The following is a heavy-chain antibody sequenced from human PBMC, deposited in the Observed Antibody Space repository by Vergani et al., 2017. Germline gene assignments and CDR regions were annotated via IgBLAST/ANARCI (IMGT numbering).Heavy chain of an antibody. D-gene: IGHD4-17*01. CDR3: ARRKRTYTVTTPRGGYYYYMDV. CDR1: GGSFSGYY. V-gene: IGHV4-34*01. Sequence: QVQLQQWGAGLLKPSETLSLTCAVYGGSFSGYYWSWIRQPPGKGLEWIGEINHSGSTNYNPSLKSRVTISVNTSKNQFSLKLCSVTAADTAVYYCARRKRTYTVTTPRGGYYYYMDVWGKGTTLTVSS. CDR2: INHSGST. J-gene: IGHJ6*03.